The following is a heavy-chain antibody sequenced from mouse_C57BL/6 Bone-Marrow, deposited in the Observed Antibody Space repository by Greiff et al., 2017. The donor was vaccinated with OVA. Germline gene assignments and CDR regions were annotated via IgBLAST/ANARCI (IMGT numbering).Heavy chain of an antibody. CDR1: GYTFTSYG. Sequence: QVQLQQSGAELARPGASLKLSCKASGYTFTSYGISWVKQRTGQGLEWIGEIYPRSGNTYYNEKFKGKATLTAYKSSSTAYMELRSLTSEDSAVYFCAKGGNYYGSSGFAYWGQGTLVTVSA. D-gene: IGHD1-1*01. V-gene: IGHV1-81*01. CDR3: AKGGNYYGSSGFAY. J-gene: IGHJ3*01. CDR2: IYPRSGNT.